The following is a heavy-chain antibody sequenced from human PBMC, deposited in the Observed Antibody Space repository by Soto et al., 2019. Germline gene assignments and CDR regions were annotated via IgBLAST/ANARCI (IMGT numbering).Heavy chain of an antibody. CDR1: GFTFSGYW. V-gene: IGHV3-7*01. Sequence: QLVESGGGLVQPGGSLRLSCEASGFTFSGYWMSWVRQAPGKGLEWVADIKHDGSVQYYVDSVKGRFTISRDNSKNTLYLQMNSLRAEDTAVYYCAKEGEDESSSWYYFDYWGQGTLVTVSS. D-gene: IGHD6-6*01. CDR2: IKHDGSVQ. CDR3: AKEGEDESSSWYYFDY. J-gene: IGHJ4*02.